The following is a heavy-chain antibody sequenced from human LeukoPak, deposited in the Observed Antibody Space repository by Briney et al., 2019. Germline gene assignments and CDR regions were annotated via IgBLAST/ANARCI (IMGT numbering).Heavy chain of an antibody. CDR1: GYTFTSYG. V-gene: IGHV1-18*01. Sequence: GASVKVSCKASGYTFTSYGISWVRQAPGQGLEWMGWISAYNGNTNYAQKLRGRVTMTTDTSTSTAYMELRSLRSDDTAVYYCARGIDSLAYCGGDCYSGIDYWGQGTLVTVSS. J-gene: IGHJ4*02. CDR3: ARGIDSLAYCGGDCYSGIDY. CDR2: ISAYNGNT. D-gene: IGHD2-21*02.